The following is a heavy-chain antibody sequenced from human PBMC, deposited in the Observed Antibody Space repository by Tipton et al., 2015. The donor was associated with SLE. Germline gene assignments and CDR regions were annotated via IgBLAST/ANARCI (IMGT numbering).Heavy chain of an antibody. Sequence: QSGPEVKKPGASVKVSCKASGYTFASYDINWVRQAPRQGLEWMGWMGPNSGNTGYAQKFQGRVTMTRNTSTTTAYMELSSLTSEDTAVYYCAGNPNWNYGLFDYWGQGTLVTVSS. J-gene: IGHJ4*02. CDR3: AGNPNWNYGLFDY. CDR2: MGPNSGNT. V-gene: IGHV1-8*01. D-gene: IGHD1-7*01. CDR1: GYTFASYD.